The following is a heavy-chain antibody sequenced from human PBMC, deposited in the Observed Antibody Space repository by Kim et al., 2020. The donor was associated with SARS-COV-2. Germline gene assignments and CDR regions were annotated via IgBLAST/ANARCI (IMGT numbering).Heavy chain of an antibody. CDR1: VYPFTSYG. CDR3: ARAGSSGYLDAFDI. D-gene: IGHD3-22*01. Sequence: ASLKVSCKASVYPFTSYGISWVRQAPGQGLEWMGWISAYNGNTNYAQKLQGRVTMTTDTSTSTAYMELRSLRSDDTAVYYCARAGSSGYLDAFDIWGQGTMVTVSS. J-gene: IGHJ3*02. CDR2: ISAYNGNT. V-gene: IGHV1-18*01.